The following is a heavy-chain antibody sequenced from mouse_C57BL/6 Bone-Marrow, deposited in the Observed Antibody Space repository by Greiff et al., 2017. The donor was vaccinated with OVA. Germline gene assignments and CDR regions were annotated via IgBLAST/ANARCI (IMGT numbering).Heavy chain of an antibody. V-gene: IGHV1-53*01. CDR2: INPSNGGT. CDR1: GYTFTSYW. J-gene: IGHJ1*03. CDR3: ARMGSSYLWYFDV. D-gene: IGHD1-1*01. Sequence: VQLQQPGTELVKPGASVKLSCKASGYTFTSYWMHWVKQRPGQGLEWIGNINPSNGGTNYNEKFKSKATLTVDKSSSTAYMQLSSLTSEDSAVYYCARMGSSYLWYFDVWGTGTTVTVSS.